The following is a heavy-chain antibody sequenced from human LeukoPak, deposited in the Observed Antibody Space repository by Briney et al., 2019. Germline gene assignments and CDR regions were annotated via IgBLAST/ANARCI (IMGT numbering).Heavy chain of an antibody. J-gene: IGHJ4*02. CDR1: GFTFSSYG. CDR3: ARGRSDRARLVDY. V-gene: IGHV3-33*01. Sequence: GGSLRLSCAASGFTFSSYGMHWVRQAPGKGLEWVAVIWYDGSNKYYADSVKGRFTISRDNSKNTLYLQMNSLRAEDTAVYYCARGRSDRARLVDYWGQGTLVTVSS. D-gene: IGHD6-25*01. CDR2: IWYDGSNK.